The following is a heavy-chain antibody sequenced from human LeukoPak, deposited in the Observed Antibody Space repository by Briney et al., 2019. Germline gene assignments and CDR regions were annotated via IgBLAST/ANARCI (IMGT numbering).Heavy chain of an antibody. CDR2: VIRDGSFT. Sequence: PGGSLRLSCAASGFTFRGYWMHWVRQAPGKGLEWVSRVIRDGSFTNYADSLKGRFTISRDNAKNRLYRQMSSLRAEDTAVYFCVRDGDDFNFDYWGQGSLVTVSS. J-gene: IGHJ4*02. D-gene: IGHD5-24*01. CDR3: VRDGDDFNFDY. CDR1: GFTFRGYW. V-gene: IGHV3-74*01.